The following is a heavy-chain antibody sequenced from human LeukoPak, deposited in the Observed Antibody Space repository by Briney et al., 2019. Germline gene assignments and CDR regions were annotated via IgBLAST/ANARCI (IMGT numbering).Heavy chain of an antibody. V-gene: IGHV1-69*13. CDR2: IIPIFGTA. CDR1: GGTFSSYA. J-gene: IGHJ6*03. Sequence: ASVKVSCKASGGTFSSYAISCVRQAPGHGLEWMRGIIPIFGTANYAQKFQGRVTITADESTSTAYMELSSLRSEDTAVYYCARGPVWFGEDYYYYYYMDVWGKGTTVTISS. CDR3: ARGPVWFGEDYYYYYYMDV. D-gene: IGHD3-10*01.